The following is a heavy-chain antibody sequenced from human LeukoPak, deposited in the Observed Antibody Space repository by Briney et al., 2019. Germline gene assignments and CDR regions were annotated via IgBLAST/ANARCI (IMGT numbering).Heavy chain of an antibody. Sequence: GGSLRLSCAASGCDFSTYSIDWVRQAPGKGLEWVSYISSSSNIYHADSVKGRFTISRDNAKNSLHLQMNSLRAEDTAVYYCARVGRSGWTVDYWGQGTLVTVSS. CDR3: ARVGRSGWTVDY. CDR1: GCDFSTYS. J-gene: IGHJ4*02. V-gene: IGHV3-48*04. D-gene: IGHD6-19*01. CDR2: ISSSSNI.